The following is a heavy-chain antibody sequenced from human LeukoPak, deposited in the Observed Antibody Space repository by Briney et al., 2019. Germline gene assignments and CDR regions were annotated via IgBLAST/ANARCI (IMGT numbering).Heavy chain of an antibody. D-gene: IGHD2-2*01. CDR1: GFTFDDYA. J-gene: IGHJ4*02. CDR2: ISWNSGSI. V-gene: IGHV3-9*01. Sequence: SGGSLRLSCAASGFTFDDYAMHWVRQAPGKGLEWVSGISWNSGSIGYADSVKGRFTISRDSANSSLFLQMNSLRAEDTALYYCARDRGSNNYFDHWGQGTLVTVSS. CDR3: ARDRGSNNYFDH.